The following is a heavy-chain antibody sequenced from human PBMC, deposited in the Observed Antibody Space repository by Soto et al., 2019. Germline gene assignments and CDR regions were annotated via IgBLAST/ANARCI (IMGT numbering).Heavy chain of an antibody. CDR1: GDSVSSNSAA. J-gene: IGHJ6*01. Sequence: SQTLSLTCAISGDSVSSNSAAWNWIRQSPSRGLEWLGRTYYRSKWYNDYAVSVKSRITINPDTSKNQFSLQLNSVTPEDTAVYYCARVRYSSVGYYYYYVMDVWGQGTTVTVYS. CDR2: TYYRSKWYN. V-gene: IGHV6-1*01. D-gene: IGHD6-25*01. CDR3: ARVRYSSVGYYYYYVMDV.